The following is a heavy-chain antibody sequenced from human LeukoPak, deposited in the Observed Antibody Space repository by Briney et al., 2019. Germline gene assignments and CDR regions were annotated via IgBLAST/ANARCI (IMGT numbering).Heavy chain of an antibody. V-gene: IGHV1-2*02. Sequence: ASVKVSCKASGYTFTGYYMHWVRQAPGQGLEWMGWINPNSGGTNYAQKFQGRVTMTRDTSISTAYMELSRLRSDDTAVYYCARGLIIAAAGPKPLRYFDYWGQGTLVTVSS. CDR2: INPNSGGT. D-gene: IGHD6-13*01. CDR3: ARGLIIAAAGPKPLRYFDY. CDR1: GYTFTGYY. J-gene: IGHJ4*02.